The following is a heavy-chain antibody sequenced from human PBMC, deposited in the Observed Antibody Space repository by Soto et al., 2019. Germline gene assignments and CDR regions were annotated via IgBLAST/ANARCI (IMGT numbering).Heavy chain of an antibody. CDR2: ISGSGIST. CDR3: AKPPVITASYYYYDMDV. V-gene: IGHV3-23*01. D-gene: IGHD4-4*01. CDR1: GFTFSTYP. Sequence: GGSLRLSCAASGFTFSTYPMSWVRQAPGKGLEWVSGISGSGISTYYADSVKGRFTISRDNSKNTVFLQMNSLGDEDTAVYYCAKPPVITASYYYYDMDVWGQGTTVTVSS. J-gene: IGHJ6*02.